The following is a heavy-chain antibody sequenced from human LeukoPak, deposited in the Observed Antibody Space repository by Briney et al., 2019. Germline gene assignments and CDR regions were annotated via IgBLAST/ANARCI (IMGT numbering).Heavy chain of an antibody. CDR3: ARGPYMVRGVTSEKYYFDY. D-gene: IGHD3-10*01. Sequence: SETLSLTCTVSGGSINSYWSWIRQPAGKGLEWIGRISGSGTITYNPALQSRLSISIDTSKNQFSLKLMSVTAADTAVYYCARGPYMVRGVTSEKYYFDYWGQGTLVTVSS. CDR1: GGSINSY. V-gene: IGHV4-4*07. J-gene: IGHJ4*02. CDR2: ISGSGTI.